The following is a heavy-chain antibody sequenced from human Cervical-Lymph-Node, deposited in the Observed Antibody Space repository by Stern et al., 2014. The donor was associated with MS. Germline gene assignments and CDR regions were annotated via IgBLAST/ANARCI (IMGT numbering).Heavy chain of an antibody. J-gene: IGHJ5*02. D-gene: IGHD3-10*01. CDR2: IYYSGST. CDR1: GGSISSYY. Sequence: QVQLQESGPGLVKPSETLSLTCTVSGGSISSYYWSWIRQPPGKGLEWIGYIYYSGSTNYNPSLKSRVTISVDTSKNQFSLKLSSVTAADTAVYYCARTGLRSGSRDWFDPWGQGTLVTVSS. V-gene: IGHV4-59*01. CDR3: ARTGLRSGSRDWFDP.